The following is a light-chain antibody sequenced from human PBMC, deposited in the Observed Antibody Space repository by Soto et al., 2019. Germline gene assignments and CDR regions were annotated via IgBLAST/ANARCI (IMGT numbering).Light chain of an antibody. J-gene: IGLJ1*01. Sequence: QSVLTQPASVSGSPGQSITISCTGTSSDVGGYNYVSWYQQRPGKAPKLMIYEVSNRPSGVSYRFSGSKSANTASLTISGLQAEDEADYYCSSYTSSITLVVFGTGTKLTVL. CDR1: SSDVGGYNY. V-gene: IGLV2-14*01. CDR3: SSYTSSITLVV. CDR2: EVS.